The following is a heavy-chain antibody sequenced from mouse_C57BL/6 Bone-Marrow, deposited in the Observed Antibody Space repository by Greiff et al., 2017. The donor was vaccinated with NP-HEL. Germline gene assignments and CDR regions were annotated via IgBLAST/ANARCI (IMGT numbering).Heavy chain of an antibody. CDR1: GYAFSSSW. D-gene: IGHD1-1*01. V-gene: IGHV1-82*01. J-gene: IGHJ3*01. CDR2: IYPGDGDT. CDR3: ARGGHARYYGGSSWFAY. Sequence: VQLQQSGPELVKPGASVKISCKASGYAFSSSWMNWVKQRPGKGLEWIGRIYPGDGDTNYNGKFKGKATLTADKSSSTAYMQLSSLTSEDSAVYFCARGGHARYYGGSSWFAYWGQGTLVTVSA.